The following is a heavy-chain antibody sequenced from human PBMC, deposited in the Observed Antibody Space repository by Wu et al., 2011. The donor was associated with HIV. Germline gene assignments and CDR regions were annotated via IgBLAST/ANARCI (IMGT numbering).Heavy chain of an antibody. CDR3: ARVISIFTPSDF. Sequence: QIQLVQSGAEVKKPGSSVTVSCKTSGNTFSSFPVGWVRQAPGQGLEWMGGIIPVFNKIDYAQKFQGRVTMTTDISTSTAYMELRSLRSDDTAVYYCARVISIFTPSDFWGQGTLVTVSS. CDR1: GNTFSSFP. CDR2: IIPVFNKI. D-gene: IGHD3-9*01. V-gene: IGHV1-69*05. J-gene: IGHJ4*02.